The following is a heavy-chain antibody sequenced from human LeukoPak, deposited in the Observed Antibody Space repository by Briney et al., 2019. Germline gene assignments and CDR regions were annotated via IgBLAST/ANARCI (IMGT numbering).Heavy chain of an antibody. CDR1: GFTFSSYA. D-gene: IGHD3-16*01. CDR3: ASQPIMMAS. J-gene: IGHJ4*02. Sequence: PGGSLRLSCAAPGFTFSSYAMPWVRQAPGKGLEWVAVISYDGSNKYYADSVKGRFTISRDNSKNTLYLQMNSLRAEDTAVYYCASQPIMMASWGQGTLVTVSS. CDR2: ISYDGSNK. V-gene: IGHV3-30-3*01.